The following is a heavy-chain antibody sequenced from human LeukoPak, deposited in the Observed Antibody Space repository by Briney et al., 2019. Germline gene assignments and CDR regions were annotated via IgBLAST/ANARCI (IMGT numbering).Heavy chain of an antibody. CDR2: ISAYNGNT. CDR3: ARDQVDIVATIGNWFDP. Sequence: ASVKVSCKASGYTFTGYYMHWVRRAPGQGLEWMGWISAYNGNTNYAQKLQGRVTMTTDTSTSTAYMELRSLRSDDTAVYYCARDQVDIVATIGNWFDPWGQGTLVTVSS. V-gene: IGHV1-18*04. CDR1: GYTFTGYY. D-gene: IGHD5-12*01. J-gene: IGHJ5*02.